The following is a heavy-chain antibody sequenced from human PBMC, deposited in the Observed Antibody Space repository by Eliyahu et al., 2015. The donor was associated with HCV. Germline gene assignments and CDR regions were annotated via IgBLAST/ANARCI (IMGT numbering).Heavy chain of an antibody. V-gene: IGHV3-23*01. Sequence: EVQLXESGGGLVQPGGSLRXSCXASGFXFSNYGMTWVRQAPGKGLEWVSXIXGGGTTXYADXVKGQFTISRXNSKNTLYLQMNSLRAEDTAVYYCAKTRGGGDWNSDYWGQGTLVTVSS. J-gene: IGHJ4*02. CDR1: GFXFSNYG. D-gene: IGHD3/OR15-3a*01. CDR3: AKTRGGGDWNSDY. CDR2: IXGGGTT.